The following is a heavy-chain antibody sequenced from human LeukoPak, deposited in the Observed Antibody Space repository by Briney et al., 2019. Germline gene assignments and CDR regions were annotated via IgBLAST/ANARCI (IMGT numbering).Heavy chain of an antibody. V-gene: IGHV3-30*18. Sequence: PGRSLRLSCAASGFTFSSYGMHWVRQAPDKGLEWVAVMSYDGTNKYYADSVKGRFTISRDNSKNTLYLQMNSLRAEDTAVYYCAKDVERLDYFDYWGQGTLVTVSS. CDR3: AKDVERLDYFDY. CDR1: GFTFSSYG. J-gene: IGHJ4*02. D-gene: IGHD3-9*01. CDR2: MSYDGTNK.